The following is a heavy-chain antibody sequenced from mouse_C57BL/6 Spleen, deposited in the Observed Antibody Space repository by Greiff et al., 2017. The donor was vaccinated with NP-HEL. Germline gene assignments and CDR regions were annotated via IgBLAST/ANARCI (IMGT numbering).Heavy chain of an antibody. Sequence: QVQLQQSGAELVKPGASVKISCKASGYAFSSYWMNWVKQRPGTGLEWIGQIYPGDGDTNYNGKFKGKATLTADKSSSTAYMQLSSLTSEDSAVYFCARTGDGYYKGFDYWGQGTTLTVSS. CDR2: IYPGDGDT. J-gene: IGHJ2*01. CDR1: GYAFSSYW. CDR3: ARTGDGYYKGFDY. D-gene: IGHD2-3*01. V-gene: IGHV1-80*01.